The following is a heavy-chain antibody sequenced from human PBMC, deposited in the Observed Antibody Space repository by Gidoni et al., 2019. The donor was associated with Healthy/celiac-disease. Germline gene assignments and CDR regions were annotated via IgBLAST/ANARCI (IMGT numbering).Heavy chain of an antibody. V-gene: IGHV3-66*02. Sequence: EVQLVESGGGWVLPGGSLRLPCEASGFTVSSNYLSWVRQAPGKGLECVSVIYSGGSTYYADSVKGRFTISRDNSKNTLYLQMNSLRAEDTAVYYCARVGALWAFDIWGQGTMVTVSS. D-gene: IGHD2-21*01. CDR2: IYSGGST. J-gene: IGHJ3*02. CDR3: ARVGALWAFDI. CDR1: GFTVSSNY.